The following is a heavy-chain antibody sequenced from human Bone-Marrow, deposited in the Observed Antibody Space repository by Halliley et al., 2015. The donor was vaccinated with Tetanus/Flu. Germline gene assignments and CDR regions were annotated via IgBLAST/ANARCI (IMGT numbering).Heavy chain of an antibody. Sequence: SLRLSCAASGFTFSNYAMSWVRQAPGKGLEWVSTISIGGSTNCADPVKGRFTISRDNSKNTLYLQMNSLRAEDTAVYYCAKRWAAGGHFDYWGQGTLVTVSS. V-gene: IGHV3-23*01. CDR3: AKRWAAGGHFDY. J-gene: IGHJ4*02. D-gene: IGHD6-13*01. CDR2: ISIGGST. CDR1: GFTFSNYA.